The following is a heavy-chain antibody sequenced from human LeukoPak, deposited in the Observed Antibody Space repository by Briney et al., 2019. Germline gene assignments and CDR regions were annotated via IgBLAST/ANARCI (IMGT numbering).Heavy chain of an antibody. J-gene: IGHJ4*02. CDR1: GFTFSSYA. V-gene: IGHV3-23*01. CDR3: AKMVTADFDY. CDR2: ISGSGGST. Sequence: GGSLRLSCAASGFTFSSYAMRWVRQATGKGREWVSDISGSGGSTYYADSVKGRFTIYRDNCKNKLYMQMNSLRAEDTAVYYCAKMVTADFDYWGQGTLVTVSS. D-gene: IGHD4-23*01.